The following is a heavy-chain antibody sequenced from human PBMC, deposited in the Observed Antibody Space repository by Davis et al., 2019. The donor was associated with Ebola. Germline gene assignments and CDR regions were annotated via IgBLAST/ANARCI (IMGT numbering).Heavy chain of an antibody. Sequence: GESLKISCAASGFTFSSYGMHWVRQAPGKGLEWVAVISYDGSDKYYADSVKGRFTITRDNSKNTLYLQMNSLRAEDTAVYYCARELPIAAAGTPFDYWGQGTLVTVSS. CDR2: ISYDGSDK. J-gene: IGHJ4*02. CDR1: GFTFSSYG. V-gene: IGHV3-30*03. D-gene: IGHD6-13*01. CDR3: ARELPIAAAGTPFDY.